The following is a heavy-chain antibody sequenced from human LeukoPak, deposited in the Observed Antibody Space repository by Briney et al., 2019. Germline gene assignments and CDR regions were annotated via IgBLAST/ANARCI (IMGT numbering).Heavy chain of an antibody. CDR1: GGSFSGYY. Sequence: KSSETLSLTCAVYGGSFSGYYWSWIRQPPGKGLEWIGYIYYSGSTNYNPSLKSRVTISVDTSKNQFSLKLSSVTAADTAVYYCARAMIDDAFDIWGQGTMVTVSS. J-gene: IGHJ3*02. D-gene: IGHD3-22*01. CDR3: ARAMIDDAFDI. CDR2: IYYSGST. V-gene: IGHV4-59*01.